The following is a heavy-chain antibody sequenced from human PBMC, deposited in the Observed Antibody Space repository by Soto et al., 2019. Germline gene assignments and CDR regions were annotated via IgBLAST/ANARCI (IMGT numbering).Heavy chain of an antibody. D-gene: IGHD2-15*01. V-gene: IGHV4-59*01. CDR3: ARGKVVVDASYYMDV. J-gene: IGHJ6*03. Sequence: SETLSLTCTVSGGSISSYYWSWIRQPPGKGLEWIGYIYYSGSTNYNPSLKSRVTISVDTSKNQFSLKLSSVTAADTAVYYCARGKVVVDASYYMDVWGKGTTVTVSS. CDR1: GGSISSYY. CDR2: IYYSGST.